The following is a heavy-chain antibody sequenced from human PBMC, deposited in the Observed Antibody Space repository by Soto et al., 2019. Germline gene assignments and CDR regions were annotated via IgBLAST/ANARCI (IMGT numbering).Heavy chain of an antibody. J-gene: IGHJ4*02. CDR1: GVAVSSKY. V-gene: IGHV3-53*01. CDR3: VQTTGWPGFDF. D-gene: IGHD6-19*01. CDR2: IYGGGTT. Sequence: EVQLVESGGGWIQPGGSLRLSCAASGVAVSSKYMTWVRQAPGKGLEWVSVIYGGGTTYYADSVKGRFTISRDTSKNTLYLQMNSLRAEDPAVYYCVQTTGWPGFDFWGQGTLVTVSS.